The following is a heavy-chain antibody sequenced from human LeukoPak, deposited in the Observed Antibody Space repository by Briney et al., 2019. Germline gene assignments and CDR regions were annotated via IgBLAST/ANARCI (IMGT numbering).Heavy chain of an antibody. CDR1: GFTFSTYS. Sequence: PGGSLRLSCAASGFTFSTYSMNWVRQAPGKGLEWVSYITSSSNTIYYADSVKGRFTISRDNAKNSLYLQMNSLRAEDTAVYYCARGDIVVGGNWFDPWGQGTLVTVSS. J-gene: IGHJ5*02. CDR2: ITSSSNTI. D-gene: IGHD2-2*01. CDR3: ARGDIVVGGNWFDP. V-gene: IGHV3-48*01.